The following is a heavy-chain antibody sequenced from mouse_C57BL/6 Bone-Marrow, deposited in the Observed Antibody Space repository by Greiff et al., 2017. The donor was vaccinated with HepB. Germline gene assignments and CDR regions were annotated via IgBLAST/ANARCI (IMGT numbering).Heavy chain of an antibody. D-gene: IGHD1-1*01. CDR2: IWSGGST. V-gene: IGHV2-2*01. J-gene: IGHJ1*03. CDR3: ARNPLLLRWYFDV. CDR1: GFSLTSYG. Sequence: VHLVESGPGLVQPSQSLSITCTVSGFSLTSYGVHWVRQSPGKGLEWLGVIWSGGSTDYNAAFISRLSISKDNSKSQVFFKMNSLQADDTAIYYCARNPLLLRWYFDVWGTGTTVTVSS.